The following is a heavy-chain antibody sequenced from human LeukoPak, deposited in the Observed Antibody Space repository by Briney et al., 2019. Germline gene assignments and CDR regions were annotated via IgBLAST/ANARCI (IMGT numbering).Heavy chain of an antibody. J-gene: IGHJ5*02. Sequence: SETLSLTCTVSGGSISSYYWSWIRQPAGKGLEWIGRIYTSGSTNYNPSLKSRVTISVDRSKNQFSLKLSSVTAADTAVYYCARVGYEEYSSGWNGWGNWFDPWGQGTLVTVSS. D-gene: IGHD6-19*01. CDR1: GGSISSYY. V-gene: IGHV4-4*07. CDR3: ARVGYEEYSSGWNGWGNWFDP. CDR2: IYTSGST.